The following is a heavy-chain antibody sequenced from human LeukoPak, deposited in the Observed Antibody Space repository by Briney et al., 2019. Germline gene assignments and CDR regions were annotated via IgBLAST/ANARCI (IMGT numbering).Heavy chain of an antibody. CDR2: ISSDGSNK. J-gene: IGHJ4*02. CDR3: ATPEKQWHIFDY. D-gene: IGHD6-19*01. V-gene: IGHV3-30*04. CDR1: GFTFSSYA. Sequence: GGSLRLSCAASGFTFSSYAMHWVRQAPGKGLEWVAVISSDGSNKYYADSVKGRFTISRDNSKNTLYLQMNSLRAEDTAVYYCATPEKQWHIFDYWGQGTLVTVSS.